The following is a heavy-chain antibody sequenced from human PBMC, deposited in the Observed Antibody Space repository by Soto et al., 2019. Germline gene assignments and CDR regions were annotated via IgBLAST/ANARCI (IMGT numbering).Heavy chain of an antibody. V-gene: IGHV1-18*01. CDR1: GYTFTNYG. Sequence: QVQLVQSGAEVKKPGASVKVSCKASGYTFTNYGISWVRQAPGQGLERLGWISASNGNTNYAQNVQGRVTMTTDTTTSTAYMELRSLRSDDTAVYYCARVGEVGGYFDYWGQGTRVTVST. J-gene: IGHJ4*02. D-gene: IGHD1-26*01. CDR2: ISASNGNT. CDR3: ARVGEVGGYFDY.